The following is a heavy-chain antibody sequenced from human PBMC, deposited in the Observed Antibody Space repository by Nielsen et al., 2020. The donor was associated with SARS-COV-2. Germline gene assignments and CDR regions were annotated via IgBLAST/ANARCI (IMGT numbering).Heavy chain of an antibody. V-gene: IGHV3-53*04. CDR2: IYSFGTT. J-gene: IGHJ6*02. CDR1: GFTVSSNY. D-gene: IGHD5-24*01. CDR3: AVATIVAYPYYGMDV. Sequence: GESLKISCAASGFTVSSNYMSWVRQAPGKGLEWVSVIYSFGTTYYADSVKGRFTISRHISKNMLYLQMSSLRAEDTAVYYCAVATIVAYPYYGMDVWGQGTTVTVSS.